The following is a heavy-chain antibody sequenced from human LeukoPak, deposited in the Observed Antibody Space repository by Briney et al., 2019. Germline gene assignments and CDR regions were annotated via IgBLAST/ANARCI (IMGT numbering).Heavy chain of an antibody. D-gene: IGHD4-17*01. Sequence: PGGSLRLSCAASGFTFSSYAMHWVRQAPGKGLEWVTIISYDGSKYYADSVKGRFTVSRDNSKNTLYLQMNSLRAEDTAVYYCARGSWRFDDGDSGFDPWGQGTLVTVSS. CDR1: GFTFSSYA. V-gene: IGHV3-30*04. CDR3: ARGSWRFDDGDSGFDP. CDR2: ISYDGSK. J-gene: IGHJ5*02.